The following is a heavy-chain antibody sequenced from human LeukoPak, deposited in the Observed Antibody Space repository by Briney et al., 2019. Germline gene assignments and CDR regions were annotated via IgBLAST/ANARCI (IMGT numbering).Heavy chain of an antibody. CDR1: GGSISSSNYY. J-gene: IGHJ4*02. Sequence: PSETLSLTCTVSGGSISSSNYYWAWIRQPPGKGLEWIGSIYYSGTIYYNPSLKSRVTISVDTSKNQFSPKLSSVTAADTAVYYCASYCSSTSCYRGGVYWGQGTLVTVSS. V-gene: IGHV4-39*01. D-gene: IGHD2-2*02. CDR3: ASYCSSTSCYRGGVY. CDR2: IYYSGTI.